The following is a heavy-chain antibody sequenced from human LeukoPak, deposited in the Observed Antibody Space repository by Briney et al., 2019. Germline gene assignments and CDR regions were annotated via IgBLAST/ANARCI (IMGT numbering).Heavy chain of an antibody. CDR2: ISYDGSNK. CDR1: GFTFSSYA. J-gene: IGHJ4*02. D-gene: IGHD4-17*01. V-gene: IGHV3-30-3*01. CDR3: ARARARDYGDY. Sequence: PGGSLRLSCAASGFTFSSYAMHWVRQAPGKGLEWVAVISYDGSNKYYADSVKGRFTISRDNSKNTLYLQMNSLRAEDTAVYYCARARARDYGDYWGQGTLVTVSS.